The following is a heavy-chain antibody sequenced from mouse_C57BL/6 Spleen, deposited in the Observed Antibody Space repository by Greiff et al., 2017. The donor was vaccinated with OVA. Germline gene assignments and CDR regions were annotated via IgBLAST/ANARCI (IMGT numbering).Heavy chain of an antibody. V-gene: IGHV1-80*01. D-gene: IGHD1-1*01. CDR3: ARSGFGIYYGSSY. J-gene: IGHJ2*01. CDR1: GYAFSSYW. CDR2: IYPGDGDT. Sequence: QVQLKESGAELVKPGASVKISCKASGYAFSSYWMNWVKQRPGKGLEWIGQIYPGDGDTNYNGKFKGKATLTADKSSSTAYMQLSSLTSEDSAVYFCARSGFGIYYGSSYWGQGTTLTVSS.